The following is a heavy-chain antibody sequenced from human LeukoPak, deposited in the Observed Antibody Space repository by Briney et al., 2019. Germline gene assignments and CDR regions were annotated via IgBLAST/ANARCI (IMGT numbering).Heavy chain of an antibody. J-gene: IGHJ4*02. CDR3: AKEPQPGFGEFNY. D-gene: IGHD3-10*01. CDR2: IRYDGSNK. V-gene: IGHV3-30*02. CDR1: GFTFSNYG. Sequence: GGSLRLSCAASGFTFSNYGIHWVRQAPGKGLEWVAFIRYDGSNKYYADSVKGRFTISRDNSKNTLYLQMNSLRAEDTAVYYCAKEPQPGFGEFNYWGQGTLVTVSS.